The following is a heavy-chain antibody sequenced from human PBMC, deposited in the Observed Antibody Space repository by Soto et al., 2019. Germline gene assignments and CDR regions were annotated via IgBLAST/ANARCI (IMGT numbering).Heavy chain of an antibody. CDR2: IYWDDDK. J-gene: IGHJ4*02. D-gene: IGHD2-21*01. CDR1: AFSLSTSGVG. V-gene: IGHV2-5*02. CDR3: ARLVAAGITYYFDS. Sequence: QITLKESGPTLVKPTQTLTLTCTFSAFSLSTSGVGVGWIRQPPGKALEWLTFIYWDDDKRYSPSLKSRLTITKDPPNNQVVLTMTTMDPVYTATYYCARLVAAGITYYFDSWGQGTLVTVSS.